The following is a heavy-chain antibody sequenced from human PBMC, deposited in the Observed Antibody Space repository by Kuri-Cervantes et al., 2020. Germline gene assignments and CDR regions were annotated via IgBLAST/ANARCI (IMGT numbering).Heavy chain of an antibody. Sequence: ASVKVSCKASGYTFTSYDINWVRQATGQGLEWMGWMNPNSGNTGYAQKLQGRVTMTTDTSTSTAYMELRSLRSDDTAIYYCAKAGGLSGSYSGHYFDYWGQGTLVPSPQ. V-gene: IGHV1-8*01. D-gene: IGHD1-26*01. CDR3: AKAGGLSGSYSGHYFDY. CDR2: MNPNSGNT. CDR1: GYTFTSYD. J-gene: IGHJ4*02.